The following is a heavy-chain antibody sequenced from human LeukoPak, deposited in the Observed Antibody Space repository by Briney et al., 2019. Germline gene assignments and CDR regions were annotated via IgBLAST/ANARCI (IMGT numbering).Heavy chain of an antibody. CDR3: ARHNPAAGTAEP. CDR2: IYYSGST. D-gene: IGHD6-13*01. J-gene: IGHJ5*02. CDR1: GGSISSYY. V-gene: IGHV4-59*08. Sequence: PSETLSLTCTVSGGSISSYYWSWIRQPPGKGLEWIGYIYYSGSTNYNPSLKSRVTISVDTSKNQFSLKLSSVTAADTAVYYCARHNPAAGTAEPWGQGTLVTVSS.